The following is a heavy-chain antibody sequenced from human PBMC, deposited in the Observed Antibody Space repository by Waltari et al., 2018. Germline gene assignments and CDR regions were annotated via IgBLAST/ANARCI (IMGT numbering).Heavy chain of an antibody. CDR2: ISYDGNNK. V-gene: IGHV3-30-3*01. CDR1: GFSFRNYA. Sequence: QVQLVESGGGVVQSGRSLRLSFAASGFSFRNYAMHGVRQAPGKGLEWVAVISYDGNNKYYADSVKGRFTISRDNSKNTLYLQMNSLRAEDTAVYYCATAFYDTSTYYGGIEYWGQGTLVTVSS. D-gene: IGHD3-22*01. CDR3: ATAFYDTSTYYGGIEY. J-gene: IGHJ4*02.